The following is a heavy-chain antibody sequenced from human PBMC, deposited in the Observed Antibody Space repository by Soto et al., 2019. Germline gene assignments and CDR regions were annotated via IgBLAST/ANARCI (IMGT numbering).Heavy chain of an antibody. CDR3: ASSGFIAAAGSYYSYYGMVV. J-gene: IGHJ6*01. CDR1: GYTFTGYY. D-gene: IGHD6-13*01. V-gene: IGHV1-2*04. CDR2: INPNSGGT. Sequence: ASEKVSCKASGYTFTGYYMHWVRQAPGQGLEWMGWINPNSGGTNYAQKIQGWVTMTRDTSISTAYMELSRLRSDDTAVYYCASSGFIAAAGSYYSYYGMVVWGQGTTVTAPQ.